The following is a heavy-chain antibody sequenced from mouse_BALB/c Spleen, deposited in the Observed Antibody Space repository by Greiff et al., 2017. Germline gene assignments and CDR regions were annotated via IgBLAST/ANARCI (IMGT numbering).Heavy chain of an antibody. CDR3: ARDRTTATAWFAY. CDR1: GFTFSSYG. V-gene: IGHV5-6-3*01. CDR2: INSNGGST. D-gene: IGHD1-2*01. J-gene: IGHJ3*01. Sequence: EVHLVESGGGLVQPGGSLKLSCAASGFTFSSYGMSWVRQTPDKRLELVATINSNGGSTYYPDSVKGRFTISRDNAKNTLYLQMSSPKSEDTAMYYCARDRTTATAWFAYWGQGTLVTVSA.